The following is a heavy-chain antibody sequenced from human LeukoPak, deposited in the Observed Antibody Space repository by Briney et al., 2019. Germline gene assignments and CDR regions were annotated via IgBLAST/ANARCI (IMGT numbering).Heavy chain of an antibody. CDR3: ARGRGHFDY. Sequence: SETLSLTCTVSGGSISSYYWSWIRQPPGKGLEWIGYIYYSGSTNYNPSLKSRVTISVDTSKNQFSLKLSSVTAADTAVYYCARGRGHFDYWGQGTLVTVAS. CDR1: GGSISSYY. V-gene: IGHV4-59*01. D-gene: IGHD3-10*01. J-gene: IGHJ4*02. CDR2: IYYSGST.